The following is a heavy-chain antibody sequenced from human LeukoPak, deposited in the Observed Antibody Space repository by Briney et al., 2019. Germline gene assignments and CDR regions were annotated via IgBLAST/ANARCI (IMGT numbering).Heavy chain of an antibody. V-gene: IGHV5-51*01. J-gene: IGHJ4*02. CDR2: IYPGDSDT. CDR3: ARHYSSGYDY. CDR1: GYSFTNYW. D-gene: IGHD6-19*01. Sequence: GESLKISCKASGYSFTNYWIGWVRQMPGKGLEWMGIIYPGDSDTRNSPSFQGQVTMSADKSISTAYLQWSSLKASDTAMYYCARHYSSGYDYWGQGTLVTVSS.